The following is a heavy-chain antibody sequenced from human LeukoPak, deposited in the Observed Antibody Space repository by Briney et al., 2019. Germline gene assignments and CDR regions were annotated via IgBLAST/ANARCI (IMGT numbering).Heavy chain of an antibody. CDR1: GYTFTSYY. D-gene: IGHD3-22*01. CDR3: ARVGDSSGYHHDAFDI. Sequence: GASVKVSCKASGYTFTSYYMHWVRQAPGQGLEWMGIINPSGGSTSYAQKFQGRVTMTRDTSTSTVYMELSSLRFEDTAVYYCARVGDSSGYHHDAFDIWGQGTMVTVSS. J-gene: IGHJ3*02. CDR2: INPSGGST. V-gene: IGHV1-46*01.